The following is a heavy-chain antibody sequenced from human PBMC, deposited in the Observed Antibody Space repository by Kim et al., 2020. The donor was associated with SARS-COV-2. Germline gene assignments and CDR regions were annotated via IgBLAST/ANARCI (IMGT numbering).Heavy chain of an antibody. V-gene: IGHV1-18*01. J-gene: IGHJ5*02. CDR2: ISAYNGNT. CDR3: AREIIVVVPERWFDP. D-gene: IGHD2-2*01. Sequence: ASVKVSCKASGYTFTSYGISWVRQAPGQGLEWMGWISAYNGNTNYAQKLQGRVTMTTDTSTSTAYMELRSLRSDDTAVYYCAREIIVVVPERWFDPWGQGTLVTVSS. CDR1: GYTFTSYG.